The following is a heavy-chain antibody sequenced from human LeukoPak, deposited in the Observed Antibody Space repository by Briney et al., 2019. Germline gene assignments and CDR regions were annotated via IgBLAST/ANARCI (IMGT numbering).Heavy chain of an antibody. J-gene: IGHJ4*02. D-gene: IGHD6-13*01. CDR3: ARDSFGEQQLVNYFDY. CDR1: EFTFNTYW. V-gene: IGHV3-66*01. CDR2: IYSGGNT. Sequence: QPGGSLRLSCAASEFTFNTYWMHWVRQAPGKGLEWVSVIYSGGNTYYTGSVKGRFTISRDNAKNSLYLQMNSLRAEDTAVYYCARDSFGEQQLVNYFDYWGQGTLVTVSS.